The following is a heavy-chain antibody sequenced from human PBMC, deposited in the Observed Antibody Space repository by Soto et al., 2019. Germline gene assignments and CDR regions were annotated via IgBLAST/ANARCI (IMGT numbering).Heavy chain of an antibody. D-gene: IGHD7-27*01. CDR2: ISGSGNDA. CDR1: GFPFSHYA. CDR3: AGSRTGALDY. V-gene: IGHV3-23*01. Sequence: VQLLESGGGLVQPGGSLRLSCAASGFPFSHYAMSWVRQAPGKGLEWVSAISGSGNDASYADSVRGRFTISRDNSRDTLYLQMNSPRADDTAVYYCAGSRTGALDYWGPGALVTVSS. J-gene: IGHJ4*02.